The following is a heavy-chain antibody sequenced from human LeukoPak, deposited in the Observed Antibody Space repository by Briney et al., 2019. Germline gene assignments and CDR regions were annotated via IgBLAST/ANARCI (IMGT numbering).Heavy chain of an antibody. J-gene: IGHJ4*02. CDR1: GFTFSSYG. Sequence: GGSLRLSCAAFGFTFSSYGMHWVRQAPGKGLEWVAFIRYDGSNKYYADSVKGRFTISRDNSKNTLYLQMNSLRAEDTAVYYCARATRFLEWLGIDYWGQGTLVTVSS. CDR2: IRYDGSNK. D-gene: IGHD3-3*01. V-gene: IGHV3-30*02. CDR3: ARATRFLEWLGIDY.